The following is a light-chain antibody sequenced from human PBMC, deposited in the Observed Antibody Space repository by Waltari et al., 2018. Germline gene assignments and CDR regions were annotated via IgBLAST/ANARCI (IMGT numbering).Light chain of an antibody. CDR2: GAS. V-gene: IGKV3-20*01. J-gene: IGKJ4*01. Sequence: IVLTQSPGTLSLSPGERATLSCRASQTVRTTYLAWYQQKPGQAPTLLIYGASSRATVIPDRFSGSGSGTDFSRTISSLEPEDFAVYYCQQYDISPLTFGGGTKVEIK. CDR3: QQYDISPLT. CDR1: QTVRTTY.